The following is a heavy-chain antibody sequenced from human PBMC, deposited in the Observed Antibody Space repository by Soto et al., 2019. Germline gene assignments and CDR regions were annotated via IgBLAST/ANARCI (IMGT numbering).Heavy chain of an antibody. V-gene: IGHV4-4*07. CDR2: XSXXXXX. Sequence: VSITCAVPGESTINSYWMWIRQPTGKGPEXLGXXSXXXXXNXXPSLQGRATMSVDTSQNRFSLNLNSVTAADTSVYYCGRRDSWQVVALWGQGTWVP. J-gene: IGHJ5*02. CDR3: GRRDSWQVVAL. CDR1: GESTINSY.